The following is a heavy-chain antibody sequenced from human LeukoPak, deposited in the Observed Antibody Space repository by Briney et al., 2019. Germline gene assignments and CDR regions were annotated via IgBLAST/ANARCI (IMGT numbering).Heavy chain of an antibody. V-gene: IGHV2-5*02. CDR1: GFSLSSSGVG. J-gene: IGHJ3*02. CDR3: AHRSHLHAFDI. CDR2: IYWDDDK. Sequence: ESGPTLVNPTETLTLTCTFSGFSLSSSGVGVGWIRQPPGKALECLALIYWDDDKRYSPSLRSRLSITKDTSKNQVVLTMTNMDPVDTGTYYCAHRSHLHAFDIWGQGTMVTVSS.